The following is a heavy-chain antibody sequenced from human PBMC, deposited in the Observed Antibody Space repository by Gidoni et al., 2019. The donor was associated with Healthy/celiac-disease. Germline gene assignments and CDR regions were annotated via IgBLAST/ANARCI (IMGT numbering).Heavy chain of an antibody. V-gene: IGHV3-23*01. Sequence: EVQLLEAGGGLVQAGGARRLSCAAAGGTCSSNARSWVRPAPGKGLEWVSAISGSGCSTYYADSVQGRFTISRDNSKNTLYLQMNSLRAEDTAVYSCAKGLVVPAAMPDYYYYGMDVWGHGTTVTVSS. CDR1: GGTCSSNA. D-gene: IGHD2-2*01. J-gene: IGHJ6*02. CDR2: ISGSGCST. CDR3: AKGLVVPAAMPDYYYYGMDV.